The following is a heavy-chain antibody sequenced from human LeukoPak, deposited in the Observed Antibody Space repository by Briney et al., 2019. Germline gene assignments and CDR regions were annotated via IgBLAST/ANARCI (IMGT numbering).Heavy chain of an antibody. D-gene: IGHD3-10*01. CDR2: ISGSGGST. Sequence: PGGSLRLSCAASGFTFSSYAMSWVRQAPGKGLEWVSAISGSGGSTYYADSVKGRFTISRDNSKNTLYLQTNSLRAEDTAVYYCARDTHFLWFGEQLVQGMDVWGQGTTVTVSS. CDR1: GFTFSSYA. V-gene: IGHV3-23*01. CDR3: ARDTHFLWFGEQLVQGMDV. J-gene: IGHJ6*02.